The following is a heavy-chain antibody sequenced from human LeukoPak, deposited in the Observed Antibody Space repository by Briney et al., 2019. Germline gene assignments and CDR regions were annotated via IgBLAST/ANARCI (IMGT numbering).Heavy chain of an antibody. V-gene: IGHV3-30*01. CDR3: ARGYYYGSGSYYVV. Sequence: PGRSLRLSCAASGFTFSSYAMHWVRQAPGKGLEWVAVISYDGSNKYYADSVKGRFTISRDNSKNTLYLQMNGLRAEDTAVYYCARGYYYGSGSYYVVWGQGTLVTVSS. D-gene: IGHD3-10*01. CDR1: GFTFSSYA. J-gene: IGHJ4*02. CDR2: ISYDGSNK.